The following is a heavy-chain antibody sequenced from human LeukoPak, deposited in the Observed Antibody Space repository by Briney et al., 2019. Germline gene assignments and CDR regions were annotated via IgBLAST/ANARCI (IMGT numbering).Heavy chain of an antibody. CDR1: GFTFSSYA. CDR3: AKAYAYLPAATPLDY. CDR2: ISGSGGST. V-gene: IGHV3-23*01. J-gene: IGHJ4*02. D-gene: IGHD2-15*01. Sequence: GGSLRLSCAASGFTFSSYAMSWVRQAPGKGLEWVSAISGSGGSTYYADSVKGRFTISRDNSKNTLYLQMNSLRAEDTAVYYCAKAYAYLPAATPLDYWGQGTLVTVSS.